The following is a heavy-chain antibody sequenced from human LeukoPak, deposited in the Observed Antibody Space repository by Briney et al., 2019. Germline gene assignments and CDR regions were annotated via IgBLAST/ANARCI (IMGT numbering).Heavy chain of an antibody. D-gene: IGHD6-19*01. J-gene: IGHJ4*02. Sequence: TGGSLRLSCAASGFIFSEQYIDWVRQAPGKGLEWVGRISNKANSYTTEYATSVKGRFTISRDDSKDSLFLQMNDLKTEDTAVYYCAKTLAVATPYWGQGTLVTVSS. V-gene: IGHV3-72*01. CDR3: AKTLAVATPY. CDR1: GFIFSEQY. CDR2: ISNKANSYTT.